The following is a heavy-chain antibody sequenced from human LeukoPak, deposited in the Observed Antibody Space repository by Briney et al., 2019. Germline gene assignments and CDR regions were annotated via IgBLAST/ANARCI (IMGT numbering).Heavy chain of an antibody. CDR2: ISSSSSTI. D-gene: IGHD3-22*01. CDR3: ARERNNYYDSSGAGFDP. J-gene: IGHJ5*02. CDR1: GFTFSSYE. V-gene: IGHV3-48*01. Sequence: GGSLRLSCAASGFTFSSYEMNWVRQAPGKGLEWVSYISSSSSTIYYADSVKGRFTISRDNAKNSLYLQMNSLRAEDTAVYYCARERNNYYDSSGAGFDPWGQGTLVTVSS.